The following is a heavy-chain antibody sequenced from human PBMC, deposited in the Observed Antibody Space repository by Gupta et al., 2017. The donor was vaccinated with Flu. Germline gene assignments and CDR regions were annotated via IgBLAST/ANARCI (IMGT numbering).Heavy chain of an antibody. CDR3: ANVDIPSGEACDI. V-gene: IGHV3-74*01. J-gene: IGHJ3*02. D-gene: IGHD2-2*02. Sequence: EVQLVESGGGLVQPGGSLRLSCAASGFTFSSYWMNWVRQAPGKGLVWVSRINSDGRSTNYADSVKGRFTIARENAKKKLYWQMNSLRGEDTAVDDGANVDIPSGEACDIWGQGTMGTVS. CDR1: GFTFSSYW. CDR2: INSDGRST.